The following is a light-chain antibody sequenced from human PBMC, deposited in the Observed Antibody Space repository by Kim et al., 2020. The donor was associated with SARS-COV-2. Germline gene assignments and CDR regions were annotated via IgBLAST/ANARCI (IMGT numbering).Light chain of an antibody. V-gene: IGKV3-11*01. CDR3: QQRSSWPWT. CDR1: QSVSSF. Sequence: FSPGERATLSCRASQSVSSFLAWYQQKPGQAPRLLVYDASTRATGIPARFSGSGSGTDFTLTISSLEPEDFAVYYCQQRSSWPWTFGQGTKVDIK. J-gene: IGKJ1*01. CDR2: DAS.